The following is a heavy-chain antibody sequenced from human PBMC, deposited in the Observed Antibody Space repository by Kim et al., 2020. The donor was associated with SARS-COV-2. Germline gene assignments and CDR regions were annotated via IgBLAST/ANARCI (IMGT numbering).Heavy chain of an antibody. Sequence: IYAPKCRDRITMTEDTSTDTAYMGLSSLRSEDTAVYYCAHSARYSSSTFDYWGQGTLVTVSS. V-gene: IGHV1-24*01. J-gene: IGHJ4*02. CDR3: AHSARYSSSTFDY. D-gene: IGHD6-6*01.